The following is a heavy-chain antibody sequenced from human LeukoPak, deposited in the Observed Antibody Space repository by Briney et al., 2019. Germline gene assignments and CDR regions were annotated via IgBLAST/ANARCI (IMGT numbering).Heavy chain of an antibody. V-gene: IGHV3-23*01. J-gene: IGHJ4*02. D-gene: IGHD6-19*01. CDR3: VKGPRPDITVAHTVEN. CDR2: ISSRGDST. Sequence: GGSLILSCAASGSLFSNYAMSWVRQVPGRGLEWVSTISSRGDSTYVADSVKGRFTISRDNSKNSLYLQMNTVRAKDTAVYYCVKGPRPDITVAHTVENWGQGTLVTVSS. CDR1: GSLFSNYA.